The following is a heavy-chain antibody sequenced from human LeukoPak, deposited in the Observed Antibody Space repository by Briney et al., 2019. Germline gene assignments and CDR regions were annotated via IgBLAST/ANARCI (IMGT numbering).Heavy chain of an antibody. J-gene: IGHJ3*02. D-gene: IGHD3-22*01. CDR1: GWTFSRYN. Sequence: GGSLRLSCAASGWTFSRYNMSWFRQAPGEGLEWVSAISGSGGSTYYADSVKCRFTISTDNSKNTLYLQMNSLRAEDTAVYYCANTSITMIVVVMYAFDIWGQGTIDTVSS. CDR2: ISGSGGST. CDR3: ANTSITMIVVVMYAFDI. V-gene: IGHV3-23*01.